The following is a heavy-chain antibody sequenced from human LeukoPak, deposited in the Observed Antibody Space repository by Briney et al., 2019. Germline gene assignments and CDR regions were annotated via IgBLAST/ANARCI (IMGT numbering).Heavy chain of an antibody. D-gene: IGHD6-13*01. V-gene: IGHV4-61*05. Sequence: PSETLSLTCTVSGGSISSSSYYWGWIRQPPGKGLEWIGYIYYSGSTNYNPSLKSRVTISVDTSKNQFSLKLSSVTAADTAVYYCAGGHIAAAGYWGQGTLVTVSS. CDR1: GGSISSSSYY. CDR3: AGGHIAAAGY. J-gene: IGHJ4*02. CDR2: IYYSGST.